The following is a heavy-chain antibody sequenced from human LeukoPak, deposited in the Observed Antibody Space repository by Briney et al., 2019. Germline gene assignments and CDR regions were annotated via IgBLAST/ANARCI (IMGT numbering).Heavy chain of an antibody. CDR3: ARDRYYYDSSARYFDY. D-gene: IGHD3-22*01. V-gene: IGHV4-61*02. CDR1: GGSISSGNYY. CDR2: IYTSGST. J-gene: IGHJ4*02. Sequence: TLSLTCTVSGGSISSGNYYWSWIRQPAGKGLEWIGRIYTSGSTNYSPSLKSRVTMSVDTSKNQFSLKLSSVTAADTAVYYCARDRYYYDSSARYFDYWGQGTLVTVSS.